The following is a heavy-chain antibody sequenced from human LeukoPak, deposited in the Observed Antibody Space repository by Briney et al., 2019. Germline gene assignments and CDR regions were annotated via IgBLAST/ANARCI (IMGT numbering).Heavy chain of an antibody. Sequence: PGGSLRLSCAASGFTFSSYWMHWVRQAPGKGLVWVSRFNTDGSSTSYADSVKGRFTISRDNAKSTLYLQMNSLRAEDTAVYYCAGGGGYYYYDSAFDYWGQGTLVTVSS. CDR2: FNTDGSST. CDR3: AGGGGYYYYDSAFDY. J-gene: IGHJ4*02. CDR1: GFTFSSYW. V-gene: IGHV3-74*01. D-gene: IGHD3-22*01.